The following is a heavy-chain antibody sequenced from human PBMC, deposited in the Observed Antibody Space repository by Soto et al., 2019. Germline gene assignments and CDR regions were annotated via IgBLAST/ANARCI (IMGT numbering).Heavy chain of an antibody. V-gene: IGHV4-39*01. CDR1: GGSISSSSYY. D-gene: IGHD6-13*01. CDR2: IYYSGST. Sequence: QLQLQESGPGLVKPSETLSLTCTVSGGSISSSSYYWGWIRQPPGKGLEWIGSIYYSGSTYYNPSLKSRVTISVDTSKNQFSLKLSSVTAADTAVYYCARQGIAAAGTSDWFDPWGQGTLVTVSS. J-gene: IGHJ5*02. CDR3: ARQGIAAAGTSDWFDP.